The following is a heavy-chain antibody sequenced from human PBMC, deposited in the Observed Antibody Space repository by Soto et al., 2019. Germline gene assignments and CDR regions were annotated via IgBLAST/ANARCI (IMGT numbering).Heavy chain of an antibody. CDR2: INHSGST. J-gene: IGHJ4*02. V-gene: IGHV4-34*01. Sequence: PSETLSLTCAVYGGSFSGYYWSWIRQPPGKGLEWIGEINHSGSTNYNPSLKSRVTISVDTSKNQFSLKLSSVTAADTAVYYCATTVAGRRLDYWGQGTLVTVS. CDR3: ATTVAGRRLDY. D-gene: IGHD4-4*01. CDR1: GGSFSGYY.